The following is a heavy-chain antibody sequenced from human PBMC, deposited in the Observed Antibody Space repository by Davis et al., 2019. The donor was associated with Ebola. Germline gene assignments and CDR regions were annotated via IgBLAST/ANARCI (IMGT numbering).Heavy chain of an antibody. CDR2: ISSSSSYI. CDR1: GFTFSTYS. Sequence: GGSLRLSCAASGFTFSTYSMSWVRQAPGKGLEWVSSISSSSSYIYYADSVKGRFTISRDNAKNSLYLQMNSLRAEDTAVYYCARVPAASIELWTHFDYWGQGTLVTVSS. D-gene: IGHD5-18*01. V-gene: IGHV3-21*04. CDR3: ARVPAASIELWTHFDY. J-gene: IGHJ4*02.